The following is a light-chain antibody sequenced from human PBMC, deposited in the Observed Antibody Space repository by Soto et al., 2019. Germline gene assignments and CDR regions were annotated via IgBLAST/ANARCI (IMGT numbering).Light chain of an antibody. Sequence: SVLTQPPSVSGAPRQRVTISCTGSSSNIGAGYDVHWYQQLPGTAPKLLIYGNSNRPSGVPDRFSGSKSGASASLAITGLQAEDEAVYYCQSYDISLTTWVFGGGTKLTVL. CDR3: QSYDISLTTWV. CDR1: SSNIGAGYD. V-gene: IGLV1-40*01. J-gene: IGLJ3*02. CDR2: GNS.